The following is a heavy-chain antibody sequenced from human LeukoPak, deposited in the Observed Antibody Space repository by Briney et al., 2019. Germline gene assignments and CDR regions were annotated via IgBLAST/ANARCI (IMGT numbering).Heavy chain of an antibody. J-gene: IGHJ5*02. CDR3: VKIAPDLP. CDR1: GFTFSSFG. Sequence: GGTLRLSCAASGFTFSSFGMTWVRQAPGKGLEWVSAISDNGGSIFYADSVKGRFTISRDNSKNSLYLQMNSLRADDTAVYYCVKIAPDLPWGQGTLVTVS. V-gene: IGHV3-23*01. D-gene: IGHD2-21*01. CDR2: ISDNGGSI.